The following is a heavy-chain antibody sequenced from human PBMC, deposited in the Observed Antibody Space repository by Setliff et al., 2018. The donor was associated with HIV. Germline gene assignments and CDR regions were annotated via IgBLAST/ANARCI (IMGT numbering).Heavy chain of an antibody. Sequence: GGSLRLSCEASGSTFSSYAMHWVRQAPGKGLEWVAAISYDGNNMYYADSVKGRFPISRDNSKNTLYLQMNSLRAEDTAVYYCARGGPDFWSGYIDYWGQGTLVTVSS. CDR3: ARGGPDFWSGYIDY. CDR2: ISYDGNNM. D-gene: IGHD3-3*01. J-gene: IGHJ4*02. CDR1: GSTFSSYA. V-gene: IGHV3-30*04.